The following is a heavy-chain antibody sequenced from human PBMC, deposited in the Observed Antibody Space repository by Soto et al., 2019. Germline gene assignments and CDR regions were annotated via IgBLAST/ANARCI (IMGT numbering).Heavy chain of an antibody. D-gene: IGHD3-16*01. V-gene: IGHV4-34*01. CDR3: ARGQFDYIWGSYSFDP. Sequence: QVQLQQWGAGLLKPSETLSLTCAVYGGSFSGYYWSWIRQPPGKGLEWIGENNHSGSTNYNPSLKSRVTISVDTSKNQFSLKLSSVTAADTAVYYCARGQFDYIWGSYSFDPWGQGTLVTVSS. CDR2: NNHSGST. J-gene: IGHJ5*02. CDR1: GGSFSGYY.